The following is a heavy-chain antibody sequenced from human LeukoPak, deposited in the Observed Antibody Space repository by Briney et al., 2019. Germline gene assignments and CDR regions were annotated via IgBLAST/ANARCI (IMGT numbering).Heavy chain of an antibody. CDR3: AKVLIGDILTDGDDAFDI. V-gene: IGHV4-30-2*01. J-gene: IGHJ3*02. CDR2: IYHSGST. CDR1: GGSISSGGYS. Sequence: PSQTLSLTCAVSGGSISSGGYSWSWIRQPPGKGLEWIGYIYHSGSTYYNPSLKSRVTISVDRSKNQFSLKLSSVTAADTAVYYCAKVLIGDILTDGDDAFDIWGQGTMVTVSS. D-gene: IGHD3-9*01.